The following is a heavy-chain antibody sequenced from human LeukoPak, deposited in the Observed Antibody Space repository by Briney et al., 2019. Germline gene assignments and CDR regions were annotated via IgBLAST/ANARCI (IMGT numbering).Heavy chain of an antibody. CDR2: IRQSGGGT. D-gene: IGHD6-19*01. J-gene: IGHJ4*02. CDR3: AKARLSTGWAYNDY. CDR1: EINVSNYD. V-gene: IGHV3-23*01. Sequence: PGGSLRLSCVVSEINVSNYDMIWVRQAPGKGLEWVSGIRQSGGGTSYADSVKGRFTISRDNSKNTVYLQMNSLRAEDTAVYFCAKARLSTGWAYNDYWGQGTLVTVSS.